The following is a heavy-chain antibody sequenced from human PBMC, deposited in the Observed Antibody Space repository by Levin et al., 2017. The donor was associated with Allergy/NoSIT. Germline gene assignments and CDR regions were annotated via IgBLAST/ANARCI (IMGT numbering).Heavy chain of an antibody. J-gene: IGHJ6*03. D-gene: IGHD2-2*01. CDR3: ARSPYCSSTSCYASYYYYYYMDV. Sequence: SETLSLTCTVSGGSISSGSYYWSWIRQPAGKGLEWIGRIYTSGSTNYNPSLKSRVTISVDTSKNQFSLKLSSVTAADTAVYYCARSPYCSSTSCYASYYYYYYMDVWGKGTTVTVSS. V-gene: IGHV4-61*02. CDR1: GGSISSGSYY. CDR2: IYTSGST.